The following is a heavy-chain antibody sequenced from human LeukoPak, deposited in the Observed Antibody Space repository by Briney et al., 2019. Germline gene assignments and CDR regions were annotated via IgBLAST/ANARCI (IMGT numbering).Heavy chain of an antibody. CDR2: ISGSGGST. J-gene: IGHJ4*02. V-gene: IGHV3-23*01. CDR3: AKGRNYGDYEAIFDY. D-gene: IGHD4-17*01. Sequence: PGGSLRLSCAASGFTFSSYAMSWVRQAPGKGLEWVSAISGSGGSTYYADSVKGRFTISRDNSKNTLYLQTNSLRAEDTAVYYCAKGRNYGDYEAIFDYWGQGTLVTVSS. CDR1: GFTFSSYA.